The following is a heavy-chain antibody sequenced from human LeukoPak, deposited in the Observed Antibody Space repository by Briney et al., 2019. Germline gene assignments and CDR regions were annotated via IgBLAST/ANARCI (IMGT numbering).Heavy chain of an antibody. CDR3: TRVRGDYDFWSGYFDY. CDR2: IRRKVYGGTT. Sequence: GRSLSLSCLGSGFAFGDFAMSWIRQAPGKGPEWLGFIRRKVYGGTTGYAASVKGRITISRDDSRSVAYLQMNSLKIEDAAVYYCTRVRGDYDFWSGYFDYWGQGALVTVSS. D-gene: IGHD3-3*01. CDR1: GFAFGDFA. J-gene: IGHJ4*02. V-gene: IGHV3-49*03.